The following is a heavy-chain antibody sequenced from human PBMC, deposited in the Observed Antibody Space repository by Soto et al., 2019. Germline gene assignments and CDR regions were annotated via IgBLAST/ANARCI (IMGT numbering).Heavy chain of an antibody. V-gene: IGHV4-34*01. Sequence: SETMSLTCAVYGGSFSGFYWSWIRQHPGKGLEWIGEINHSGSTNYNPSLKSRVTISVDTSKNQFSLKLSSVTAADTAVYYCVYSSSWYEGWFDPWGQGTLVTVSS. CDR3: VYSSSWYEGWFDP. CDR1: GGSFSGFY. J-gene: IGHJ5*02. CDR2: INHSGST. D-gene: IGHD6-13*01.